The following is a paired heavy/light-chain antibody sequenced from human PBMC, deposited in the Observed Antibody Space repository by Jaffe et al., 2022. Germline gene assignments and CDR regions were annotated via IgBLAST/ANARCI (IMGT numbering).Heavy chain of an antibody. CDR1: GFTFSTYW. CDR3: ARVGQGYWYFDF. J-gene: IGHJ2*01. Sequence: EVQMVESGGGLVQPGGSLRLSCVGSGFTFSTYWMHWVRQAPGKGLEWVSRINRDGSTTSYADSVKGRFTISRDNAENTVYLQVNNLRAEDTAVYYCARVGQGYWYFDFWGRGTLVTVSS. V-gene: IGHV3-74*01. CDR2: INRDGSTT.
Light chain of an antibody. CDR2: DNN. CDR3: VTWDSSLSSSLSGDFVI. V-gene: IGLV1-51*01. Sequence: QSVLTQPPSVSAAPGQKVTISCSGSSSNIGKNYVSWYQQLPGTAPKLVIYDNNKRPSGIPDRFSGSKSGTSATLDITGLRTGDEADYYCVTWDSSLSSSLSGDFVIFGGGTKLTVL. J-gene: IGLJ2*01. CDR1: SSNIGKNY.